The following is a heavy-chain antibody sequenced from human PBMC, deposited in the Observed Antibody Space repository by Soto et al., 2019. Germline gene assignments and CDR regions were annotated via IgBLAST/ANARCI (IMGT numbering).Heavy chain of an antibody. Sequence: ASVKVSCKASGYTFTSYGISWVRQAPGQGLEWMGWISAYNGNTNYAQKLQGRVTMTTDTSTSTAYMELRSLRSDDTAVYYCATLDIVVVPAAIGRPEDYYYYMDVWG. J-gene: IGHJ6*03. CDR3: ATLDIVVVPAAIGRPEDYYYYMDV. CDR1: GYTFTSYG. D-gene: IGHD2-2*03. V-gene: IGHV1-18*01. CDR2: ISAYNGNT.